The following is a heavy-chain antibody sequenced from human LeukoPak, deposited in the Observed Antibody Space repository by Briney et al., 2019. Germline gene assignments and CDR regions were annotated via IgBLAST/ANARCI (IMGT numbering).Heavy chain of an antibody. CDR2: IKEDGSET. J-gene: IGHJ5*02. Sequence: GGSLRLSCSASGFTLSNYWMTWVRQAPGKGLEWVASIKEDGSETSYVDSVKGRFTISRENAKNWVYLQMTSLGGEDTAVYYCVRGGSYTFDPWGQGILVTVSS. D-gene: IGHD1-26*01. CDR1: GFTLSNYW. CDR3: VRGGSYTFDP. V-gene: IGHV3-7*01.